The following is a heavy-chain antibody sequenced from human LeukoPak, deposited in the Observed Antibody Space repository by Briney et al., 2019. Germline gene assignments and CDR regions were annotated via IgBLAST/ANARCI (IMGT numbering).Heavy chain of an antibody. CDR3: ARESYDFWSGYIDY. CDR2: ISSSGSTI. D-gene: IGHD3-3*01. Sequence: PGGSLRLSCAASGFTFSSYEMNWVHPAPRRGLEWVSYISSSGSTIHYADSVKGRFTISRDNAQNALYLQMNSLRAEETAVYYCARESYDFWSGYIDYWGQGTLVTVSS. J-gene: IGHJ4*02. CDR1: GFTFSSYE. V-gene: IGHV3-48*03.